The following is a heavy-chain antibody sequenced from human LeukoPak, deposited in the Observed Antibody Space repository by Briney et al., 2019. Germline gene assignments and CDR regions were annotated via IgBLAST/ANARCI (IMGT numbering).Heavy chain of an antibody. Sequence: GASVTVSCKASGYTFTGYYMHWVRQAPGQGLEWMGWINPNSGGTNYAQKFQGRVTMTRDTSISTAYMELSRLRSDDTAVYYCARDVNPGVGYCSGGSCYEVANWFDPWGQGTLVTVSS. CDR2: INPNSGGT. CDR1: GYTFTGYY. V-gene: IGHV1-2*02. CDR3: ARDVNPGVGYCSGGSCYEVANWFDP. J-gene: IGHJ5*02. D-gene: IGHD2-15*01.